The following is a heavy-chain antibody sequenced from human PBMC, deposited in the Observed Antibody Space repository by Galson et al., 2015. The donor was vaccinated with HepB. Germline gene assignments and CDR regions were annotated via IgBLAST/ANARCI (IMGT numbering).Heavy chain of an antibody. J-gene: IGHJ2*01. Sequence: SLRLSCAASGFTFSSYAMSWVRQAPGKGLEWVSAISGSGGSTYYADSVKGRFTISRDNSKNTLYLQMNSLRAEDTAVYYCAKDSSGFLSVWYFDLWGRGTLVTVSS. D-gene: IGHD3-22*01. CDR3: AKDSSGFLSVWYFDL. V-gene: IGHV3-23*01. CDR2: ISGSGGST. CDR1: GFTFSSYA.